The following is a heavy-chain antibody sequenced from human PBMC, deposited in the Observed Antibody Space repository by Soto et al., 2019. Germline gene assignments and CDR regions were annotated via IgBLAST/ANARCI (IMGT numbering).Heavy chain of an antibody. CDR1: GFSLSTGGRG. V-gene: IGHV2-5*01. J-gene: IGHJ5*02. D-gene: IGHD4-17*01. Sequence: QITLTESGPTLVKPTQALTLTCSFSGFSLSTGGRGVGWIRQPPGKALAWLALIYWNDDKRFSPSLKSRLTITKDTSKNQGVRTMTNMDPVDTATYYCAHRGYGDYPRDNWFDPWGQGTLVTVSS. CDR3: AHRGYGDYPRDNWFDP. CDR2: IYWNDDK.